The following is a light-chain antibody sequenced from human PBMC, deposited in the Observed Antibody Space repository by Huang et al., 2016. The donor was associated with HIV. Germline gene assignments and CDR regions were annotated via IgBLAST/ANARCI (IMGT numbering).Light chain of an antibody. V-gene: IGKV1-5*03. CDR1: QSVGNW. CDR2: TAS. Sequence: DIQMTQSPSTLSASVVDRVTITCRASQSVGNWLAWYQQKPGQAPKLLIYTASTLQNGVPSRFSGSGSETEFTLTINSLQPDDFATYYCQQYNRFYTFGQGTRLDIK. CDR3: QQYNRFYT. J-gene: IGKJ2*01.